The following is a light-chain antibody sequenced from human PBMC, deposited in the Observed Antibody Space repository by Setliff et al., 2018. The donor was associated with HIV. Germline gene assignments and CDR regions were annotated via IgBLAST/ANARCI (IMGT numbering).Light chain of an antibody. CDR2: AVS. CDR1: TTDVGNYKS. Sequence: QSALTQPASVSGSPGQSVTISCTGSTTDVGNYKSVSWYQQYPGKAPKFIIYAVSNRPSGVSDRFSGSKSGNTASLTISGLQADDEADYYCSAYSSSSTLVFGSGTKGTVL. J-gene: IGLJ1*01. V-gene: IGLV2-14*01. CDR3: SAYSSSSTLV.